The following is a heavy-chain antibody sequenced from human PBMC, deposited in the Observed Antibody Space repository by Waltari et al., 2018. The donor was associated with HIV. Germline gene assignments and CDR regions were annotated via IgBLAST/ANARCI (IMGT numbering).Heavy chain of an antibody. Sequence: QVQLVQSGPEVKKPGSSVKVSGKASGGAFGSHTFNWVRQPPGQGLEWMGRAIPMFGTANYARKFQGRVTITADKSTTTAYMELNGLRIDDTAVYYCASARETMGVDFDSWGQGTLVTVS. CDR1: GGAFGSHT. CDR3: ASARETMGVDFDS. CDR2: AIPMFGTA. V-gene: IGHV1-69*08. J-gene: IGHJ5*01. D-gene: IGHD3-10*01.